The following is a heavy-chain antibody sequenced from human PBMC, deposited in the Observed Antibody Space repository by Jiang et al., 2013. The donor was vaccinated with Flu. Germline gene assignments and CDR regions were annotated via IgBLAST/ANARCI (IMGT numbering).Heavy chain of an antibody. CDR2: IDWDDDK. V-gene: IGHV2-70*01. Sequence: TLTLTCTFSGFSLSTSGVGVGWIRQPPGKALEWLALIDWDDDKYYSTSLKTRLTISKDTSKNQVVLTMTNMDPVDTATYYCARSADYYDSSGSRPFDYWGQGTLVTVSS. J-gene: IGHJ4*02. CDR1: GFSLSTSGVG. CDR3: ARSADYYDSSGSRPFDY. D-gene: IGHD3-22*01.